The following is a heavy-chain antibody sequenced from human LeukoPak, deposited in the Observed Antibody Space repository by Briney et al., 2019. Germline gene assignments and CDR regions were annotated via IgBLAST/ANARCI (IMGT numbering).Heavy chain of an antibody. V-gene: IGHV3-53*01. Sequence: GGSLRLSCAASGFSVNSNYLSWVRQAPGKGLEWVSTLYNTGNTYYANSVKGRFSISRDNSKNTLFLQMNSLRAEDTAVYYCARLTADGRLYFVDWGPGTLVTVSS. D-gene: IGHD6-13*01. CDR2: LYNTGNT. CDR3: ARLTADGRLYFVD. CDR1: GFSVNSNY. J-gene: IGHJ4*02.